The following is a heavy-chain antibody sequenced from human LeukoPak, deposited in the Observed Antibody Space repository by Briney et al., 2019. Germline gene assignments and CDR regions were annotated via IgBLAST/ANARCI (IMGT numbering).Heavy chain of an antibody. CDR2: IYYSGST. J-gene: IGHJ4*02. V-gene: IGHV4-39*07. Sequence: SETLSLTCTVSGGSISSSSYYWGWIRQPPGKGLEWIGSIYYSGSTYYNPSLKGRVTISVDTSKNQFSLKLSSVTAADTAVYYCARDRGSSWYASFDYWGQGTLVTVSS. CDR3: ARDRGSSWYASFDY. D-gene: IGHD6-13*01. CDR1: GGSISSSSYY.